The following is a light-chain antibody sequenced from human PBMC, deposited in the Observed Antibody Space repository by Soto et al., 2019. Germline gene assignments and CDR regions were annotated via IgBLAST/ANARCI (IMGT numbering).Light chain of an antibody. J-gene: IGKJ4*01. V-gene: IGKV3-20*01. CDR2: GAS. Sequence: EIVLSQSPGTLSLSPGEGATLSGRASQSVSSNFLAWYQRKPGQAPRLLMYGASSRATGIPDRFSGSGSGTDFTLTISRLEPEDFAVYYCQQYGRSPLTFGGGTKVEIK. CDR1: QSVSSNF. CDR3: QQYGRSPLT.